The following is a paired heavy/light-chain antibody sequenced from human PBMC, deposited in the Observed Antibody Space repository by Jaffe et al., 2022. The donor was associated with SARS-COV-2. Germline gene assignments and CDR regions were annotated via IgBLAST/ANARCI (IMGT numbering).Light chain of an antibody. CDR1: QNINKY. CDR3: QQTYSAPLS. V-gene: IGKV1-39*01. CDR2: TAS. J-gene: IGKJ4*01. Sequence: DIQMTQSPSSLSASVGDRVTITCRASQNINKYLNWYKQKVGKAPKLLIYTASSSHIGVPSRFSGSGSGTDFTLTISSLEPDDFATYYCQQTYSAPLSFGGGTKVEIK.
Heavy chain of an antibody. Sequence: EVQLVESGGDLVQPGGSLRLSCAASGFTFSTYTMHWVRQAPGKGLEFVSVISNDGLTTYYARSVRGRFTVSRDNSKSTLYLQMDSLGIEDRAVYYCGRATFTGGMNYYFGVDVWGQGTTVTVSS. V-gene: IGHV3-64*01. CDR3: GRATFTGGMNYYFGVDV. CDR2: ISNDGLTT. CDR1: GFTFSTYT. J-gene: IGHJ6*02.